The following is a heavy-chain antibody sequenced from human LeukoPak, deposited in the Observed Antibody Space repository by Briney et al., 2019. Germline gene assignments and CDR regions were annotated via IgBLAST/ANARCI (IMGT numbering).Heavy chain of an antibody. CDR2: INWNGGST. D-gene: IGHD3-10*01. V-gene: IGHV3-20*01. J-gene: IGHJ6*03. Sequence: GGSLRLSCAASGFTFDDYGMSWVRQAPGKGPEWVSSINWNGGSTGYADSVKGRFTIPRDNAKNSLYLQMNSLRAEDTALYHCARRGYGSGSYEYYYYYYMDVWGKGTTVTVSS. CDR3: ARRGYGSGSYEYYYYYYMDV. CDR1: GFTFDDYG.